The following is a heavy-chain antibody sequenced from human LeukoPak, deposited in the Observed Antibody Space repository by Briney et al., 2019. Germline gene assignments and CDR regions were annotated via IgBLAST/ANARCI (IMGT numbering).Heavy chain of an antibody. CDR3: AKEQDTAMVGYFDY. CDR2: ISYDGSNK. D-gene: IGHD5-18*01. CDR1: GFTFSSYG. V-gene: IGHV3-30*18. Sequence: GGSLRLSCAASGFTFSSYGMHWVRQGPGKGLEWVAVISYDGSNKYYADSLKGRFTISRDNSKNTLYLQMNSLRAEDTAVYYCAKEQDTAMVGYFDYWGQGTLVTVSS. J-gene: IGHJ4*02.